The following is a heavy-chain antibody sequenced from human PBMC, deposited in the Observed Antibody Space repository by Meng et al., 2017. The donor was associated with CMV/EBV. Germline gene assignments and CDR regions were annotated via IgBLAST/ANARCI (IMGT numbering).Heavy chain of an antibody. CDR3: SYRYYFDY. CDR1: GFTVSGNH. D-gene: IGHD3-16*02. CDR2: IYNDDST. J-gene: IGHJ4*02. V-gene: IGHV3-53*01. Sequence: GGSLRLSCAASGFTVSGNHMSWVRQAPGKGLEWMSVIYNDDSTHYVDSVEGRFTISRDDSKNTLYLQMNSLRAEDTAVYYCSYRYYFDYWGQGTMVTVSS.